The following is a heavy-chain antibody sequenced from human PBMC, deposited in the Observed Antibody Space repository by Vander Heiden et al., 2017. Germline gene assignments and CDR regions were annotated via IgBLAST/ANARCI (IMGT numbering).Heavy chain of an antibody. J-gene: IGHJ2*01. CDR2: ITPFSNTA. CDR3: ARSRTAVDWYFDL. CDR1: GGSFNTYA. Sequence: QVQLVQPGAEVKKPGSSVKVSCKASGGSFNTYAITWVRQAPGQGLEWMGGITPFSNTANYAQKFQGRVTITADESTGAAYLELNSLRSEDTAVYYCARSRTAVDWYFDLWGRGTLVTVSS. V-gene: IGHV1-69*01.